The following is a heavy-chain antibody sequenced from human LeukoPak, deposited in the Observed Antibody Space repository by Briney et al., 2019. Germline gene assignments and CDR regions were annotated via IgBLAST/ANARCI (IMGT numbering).Heavy chain of an antibody. D-gene: IGHD4-23*01. CDR2: IYYSGST. CDR3: AREKLGIDY. V-gene: IGHV4-59*01. CDR1: GGSISSYY. Sequence: SETLSLTCTVSGGSISSYYWSWIRQPPGKGLEWIGYIYYSGSTNYNPSLKSRVTISVDTSKNQFSLKLSSVTAADTAVYYCAREKLGIDYWGRGTLVTVSS. J-gene: IGHJ4*02.